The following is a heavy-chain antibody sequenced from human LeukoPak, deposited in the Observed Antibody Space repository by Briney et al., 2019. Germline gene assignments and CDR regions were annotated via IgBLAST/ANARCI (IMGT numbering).Heavy chain of an antibody. Sequence: NPSETLSLTCTVSGGSISSSSYYWGWIRQPPGKGLEWIGSIYYSGSTYYNPSLKSRVTISVDTSKNQFSLKLSSVTAADTAVYYCARQLGTVDYYGSGSSPNWFDPWGQGTLVTVSS. CDR1: GGSISSSSYY. J-gene: IGHJ5*02. CDR2: IYYSGST. V-gene: IGHV4-39*01. CDR3: ARQLGTVDYYGSGSSPNWFDP. D-gene: IGHD3-10*01.